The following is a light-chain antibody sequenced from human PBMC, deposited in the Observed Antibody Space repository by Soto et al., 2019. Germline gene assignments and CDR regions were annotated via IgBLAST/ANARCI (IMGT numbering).Light chain of an antibody. CDR1: QGISSY. CDR2: AAS. CDR3: QQYYSYPFP. Sequence: AIRMTQSPSSFSASTGDRVTITCRASQGISSYLAWYQQKPGKAPKLLIYAASTLQSGVPSRFSGSGSATDFTLTISCLQSEDFATYYCQQYYSYPFPFGPGTKVDIK. V-gene: IGKV1-8*01. J-gene: IGKJ3*01.